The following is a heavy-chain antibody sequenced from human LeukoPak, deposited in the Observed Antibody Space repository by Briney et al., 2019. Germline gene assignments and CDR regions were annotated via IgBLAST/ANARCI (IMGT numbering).Heavy chain of an antibody. D-gene: IGHD3-22*01. CDR3: ARASYYDSSGYYSPH. J-gene: IGHJ4*02. V-gene: IGHV1-2*02. CDR2: INPNSGGT. Sequence: ASVKVSCKASGYTFTGYYMHWVRQAPGQGLEWMGWINPNSGGTNYAPKFQGRVTMTRDTSISTAYMELSRLRSDDTAVYYCARASYYDSSGYYSPHWGQGTLVTVSS. CDR1: GYTFTGYY.